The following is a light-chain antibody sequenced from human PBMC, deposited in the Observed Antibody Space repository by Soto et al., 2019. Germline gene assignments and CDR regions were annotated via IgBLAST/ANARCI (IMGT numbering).Light chain of an antibody. CDR2: DAS. Sequence: DIQMTQSPSTLSASVGDRVTITCRASQSISSWLAWYQQKPGKAPKLLIYDASSLESGVPSRFSGSGSGTEFTLTISSLQPDDFATYYCQQYNRYPPTFGGGTKVEIK. CDR1: QSISSW. V-gene: IGKV1-5*01. CDR3: QQYNRYPPT. J-gene: IGKJ4*01.